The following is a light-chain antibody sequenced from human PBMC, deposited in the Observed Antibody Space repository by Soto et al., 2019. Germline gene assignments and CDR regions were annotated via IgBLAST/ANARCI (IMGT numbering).Light chain of an antibody. CDR3: ASSTSDSLYV. Sequence: QSALTQPASVSGSPGQSITISCTGTSSDVGGNKYVSWHQQYPGKVPKLLINKVTNRPSGVSYRFSGSKSGNTASLTISALLAEDEADYFCASSTSDSLYVFGTGTKLTVL. CDR1: SSDVGGNKY. V-gene: IGLV2-14*01. CDR2: KVT. J-gene: IGLJ1*01.